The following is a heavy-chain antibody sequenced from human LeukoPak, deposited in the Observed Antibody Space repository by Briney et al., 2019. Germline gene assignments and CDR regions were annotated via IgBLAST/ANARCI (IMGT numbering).Heavy chain of an antibody. V-gene: IGHV3-21*01. CDR3: ARDLGSGLGYCSSTSCYPWFDP. Sequence: GGSLRLSCAASGFTFSSYSMNWVRQAPGKGLEWVSSISSSSSYIYYADSVKGRFTISRDNAKNSLYLQMNSLRVEDTAVYYCARDLGSGLGYCSSTSCYPWFDPWGQGTLVTVSS. CDR2: ISSSSSYI. CDR1: GFTFSSYS. J-gene: IGHJ5*02. D-gene: IGHD2-2*01.